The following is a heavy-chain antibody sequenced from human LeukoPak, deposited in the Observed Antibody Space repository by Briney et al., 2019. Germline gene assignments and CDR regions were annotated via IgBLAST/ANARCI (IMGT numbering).Heavy chain of an antibody. CDR1: GYTFTSYG. V-gene: IGHV1-18*03. D-gene: IGHD2-2*01. CDR3: ARSTGSSDAFDI. CDR2: ISAYNGNT. J-gene: IGHJ3*02. Sequence: ASVKVSCKASGYTFTSYGISWVRQAPGQGLEWMGWISAYNGNTNYAQKLQGRVTMTTDTSTSTAYMELSSLRSEDMAVYYCARSTGSSDAFDIWGQGTMVTVSS.